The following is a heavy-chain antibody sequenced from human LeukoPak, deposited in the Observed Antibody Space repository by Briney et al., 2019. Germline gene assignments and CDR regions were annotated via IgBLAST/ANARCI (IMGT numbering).Heavy chain of an antibody. V-gene: IGHV1-24*01. J-gene: IGHJ4*02. D-gene: IGHD3-3*01. CDR2: FNPEDGET. Sequence: ASVKVSCKVSGYKITEYSMHWVRQTPGKGFEWMGGFNPEDGETFYGQRFQGRVTMTEDPSTDTAYMELNSLTSEDTAVYYCATVVGYRGQGTPVIVSS. CDR1: GYKITEYS. CDR3: ATVVGY.